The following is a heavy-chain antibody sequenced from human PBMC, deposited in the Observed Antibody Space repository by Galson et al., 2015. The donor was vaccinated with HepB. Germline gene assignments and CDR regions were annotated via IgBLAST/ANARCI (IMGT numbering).Heavy chain of an antibody. CDR1: GFTLTNAW. CDR2: IKSKTGGGAT. V-gene: IGHV3-15*01. J-gene: IGHJ3*02. Sequence: SLRLSCAVSGFTLTNAWMSWVRQAPGKGLEWVGRIKSKTGGGATEYAEPVKGRFTISRDESKNTLFLQMNSLKIEDTAVYYCTTEWWDLFRCDAFDIWGQGTMVTVSS. CDR3: TTEWWDLFRCDAFDI. D-gene: IGHD1-26*01.